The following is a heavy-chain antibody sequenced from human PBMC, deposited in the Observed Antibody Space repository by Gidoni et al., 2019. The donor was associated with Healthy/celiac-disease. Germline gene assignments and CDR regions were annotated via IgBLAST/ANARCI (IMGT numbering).Heavy chain of an antibody. Sequence: QVQLGGSGGGVVQPGGSLRLSCAASGFTFSSYAMHWVRQAPGKGLEWVAVISYDGSNKYYADSVKGRFTISRDNSKNTLYLQMNSLRAEDTAVYYCARGTVTSFDYWGQGTLVTVSS. D-gene: IGHD4-17*01. V-gene: IGHV3-30*04. CDR2: ISYDGSNK. CDR1: GFTFSSYA. CDR3: ARGTVTSFDY. J-gene: IGHJ4*02.